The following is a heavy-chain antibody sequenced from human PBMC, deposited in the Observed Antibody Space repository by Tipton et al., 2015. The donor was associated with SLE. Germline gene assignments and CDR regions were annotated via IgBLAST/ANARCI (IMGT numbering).Heavy chain of an antibody. CDR2: IYYSGST. J-gene: IGHJ3*02. Sequence: TLSLTCSVSGASISSHHWSWLRQPPGKGLEWIGYIYYSGSTNYNPSLKSRVTISVDTSKNQFSLKLSSVTAADTAVYSCARGYYYDSSGVGAFDIWGQGTMVTVSS. V-gene: IGHV4-59*11. D-gene: IGHD3-22*01. CDR3: ARGYYYDSSGVGAFDI. CDR1: GASISSHH.